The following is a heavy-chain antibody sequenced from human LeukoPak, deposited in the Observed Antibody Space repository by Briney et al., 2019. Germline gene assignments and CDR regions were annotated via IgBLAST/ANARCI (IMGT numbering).Heavy chain of an antibody. V-gene: IGHV3-30*02. Sequence: PGGSLRLSCTASGFTSGDYAMSWFRQAPGKGLEWVAFIRYDGSNKYYADSVKGRFTISRDNSKNTLYLQMNSLRAEDTAVYYCAKDSGWFGELYSRGDYWGQGTLVTVSS. J-gene: IGHJ4*02. D-gene: IGHD3-10*01. CDR3: AKDSGWFGELYSRGDY. CDR2: IRYDGSNK. CDR1: GFTSGDYA.